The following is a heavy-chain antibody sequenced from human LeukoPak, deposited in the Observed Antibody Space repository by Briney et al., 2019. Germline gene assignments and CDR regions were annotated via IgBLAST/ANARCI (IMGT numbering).Heavy chain of an antibody. D-gene: IGHD3-10*01. CDR1: GFTFSRYA. CDR2: ISSNGGST. V-gene: IGHV3-64D*06. J-gene: IGHJ4*02. Sequence: PGGSLRLSCSASGFTFSRYAMHWVRQAPGKGLEYVSAISSNGGSTYYADSVKGRFTISRDNSKNTLYLQMSSLRSEDTAVYYCVKDGSGSYYTYYFDYWGQGTLVTVSS. CDR3: VKDGSGSYYTYYFDY.